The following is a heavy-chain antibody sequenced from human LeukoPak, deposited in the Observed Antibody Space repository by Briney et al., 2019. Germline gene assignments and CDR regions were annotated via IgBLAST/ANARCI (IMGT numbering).Heavy chain of an antibody. CDR2: INHSGST. J-gene: IGHJ4*02. CDR3: ARGRDYYDSSGYYSHFDY. V-gene: IGHV4-34*01. Sequence: SETLSLTCAVYGGSFSGYYWSWIRQPPGKGLEWIGEINHSGSTYYNPSLKSRVTISVDTSKNQFSLKLSSVTAADTAVYYCARGRDYYDSSGYYSHFDYWGQGTLVTVSS. CDR1: GGSFSGYY. D-gene: IGHD3-22*01.